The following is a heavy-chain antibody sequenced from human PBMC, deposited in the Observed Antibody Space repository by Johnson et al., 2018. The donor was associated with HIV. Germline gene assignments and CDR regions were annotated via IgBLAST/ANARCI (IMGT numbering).Heavy chain of an antibody. CDR2: INQDGSSK. CDR3: AKDLSSSDLFDAFDI. Sequence: EVQLVESGGGLVQPGGSLRLSCTASGFTFSCYWMSWVRQAPGRGLEWVANINQDGSSKSSVGSVMGRFTISRDNAKNSLYLQMNSLRAEDTAVDYCAKDLSSSDLFDAFDIWGQGTMVTVSS. CDR1: GFTFSCYW. J-gene: IGHJ3*02. V-gene: IGHV3-7*01. D-gene: IGHD6-6*01.